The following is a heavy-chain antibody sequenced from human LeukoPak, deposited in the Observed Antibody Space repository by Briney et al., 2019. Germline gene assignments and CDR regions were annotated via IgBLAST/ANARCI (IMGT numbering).Heavy chain of an antibody. Sequence: HPGGSLRLSCAASGFTFNSYGMHWVRQAPGKGLDWVAFIRYDGSIKHYADSVKGRFTISRDNSKNTLSLQMNSLRPEDTAVYYCGKRSSTSGCPDYWGQGTLVTVSS. V-gene: IGHV3-30*02. CDR2: IRYDGSIK. J-gene: IGHJ4*02. CDR1: GFTFNSYG. CDR3: GKRSSTSGCPDY. D-gene: IGHD6-19*01.